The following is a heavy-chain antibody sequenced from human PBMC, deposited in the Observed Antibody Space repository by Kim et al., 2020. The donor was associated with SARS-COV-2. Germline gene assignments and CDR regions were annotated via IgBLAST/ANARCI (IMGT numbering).Heavy chain of an antibody. Sequence: GGSLRLSCTASGFTFGDYAMSWVRQAPGKGLEWVGFIRSKAYGGTTEYAASVKGRFTISRDDSKSIAYLQMNSLKTEDTAVYYCTRDLSDTAMTVTPRDYWGQGTLVTVSS. CDR1: GFTFGDYA. CDR3: TRDLSDTAMTVTPRDY. D-gene: IGHD5-18*01. J-gene: IGHJ4*02. CDR2: IRSKAYGGTT. V-gene: IGHV3-49*04.